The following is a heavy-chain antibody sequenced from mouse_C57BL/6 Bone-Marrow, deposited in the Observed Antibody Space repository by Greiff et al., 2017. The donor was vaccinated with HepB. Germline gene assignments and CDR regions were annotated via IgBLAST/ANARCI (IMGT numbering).Heavy chain of an antibody. J-gene: IGHJ3*01. Sequence: EVQLVESGGGLVKPGGSLKLSCAASGFTFSSYAMSWVRQTPEKRLEWVATISDGGSYTYYPDNVKGRFTISRDNAKNNLYLQMSHLKSEDTAMYYCARDGLLLNYWGQGTLVTVSA. CDR2: ISDGGSYT. V-gene: IGHV5-4*01. D-gene: IGHD1-1*01. CDR3: ARDGLLLNY. CDR1: GFTFSSYA.